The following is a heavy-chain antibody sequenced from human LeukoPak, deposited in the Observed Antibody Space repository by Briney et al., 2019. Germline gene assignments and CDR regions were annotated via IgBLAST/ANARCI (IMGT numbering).Heavy chain of an antibody. V-gene: IGHV3-21*06. CDR3: ARVRLSSRFYDAFDI. J-gene: IGHJ3*02. D-gene: IGHD3-16*02. Sequence: GGSLRLSCAASGFTFSSYSMNWVRQAPGKGLEWVSSISTSSSYIHYADSVKGRFTISRDNAKNSLYLGMNSLRAEDTAVYYCARVRLSSRFYDAFDIWGQGTMVTVSS. CDR2: ISTSSSYI. CDR1: GFTFSSYS.